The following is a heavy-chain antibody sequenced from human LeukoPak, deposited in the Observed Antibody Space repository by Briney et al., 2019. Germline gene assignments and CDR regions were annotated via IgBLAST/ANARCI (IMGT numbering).Heavy chain of an antibody. CDR3: ASWEITIFGDAFDI. D-gene: IGHD3-3*01. J-gene: IGHJ3*02. CDR2: VYTSGST. V-gene: IGHV4-61*02. CDR1: GASITSGSSY. Sequence: SQTLSLTCAVSGASITSGSSYWSWIRQPAGKGLEWIGRVYTSGSTNYNPSLQSRVPISVDTSKNQFSLKLSSVTAADTAVYYCASWEITIFGDAFDIWGQGTMVTVSS.